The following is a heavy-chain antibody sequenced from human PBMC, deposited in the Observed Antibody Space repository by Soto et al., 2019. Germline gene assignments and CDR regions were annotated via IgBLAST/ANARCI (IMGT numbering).Heavy chain of an antibody. Sequence: GESLKISCKGSGYSVTSYWIGWVRQMPGKGLEWMGIIYPGDSDTRYSPSFQGQVTISADKSISTAYLQWSSLKASDTAMYYCARHLGTGTTADYYYGMDVWGQGTTVTVSS. CDR1: GYSVTSYW. J-gene: IGHJ6*02. CDR3: ARHLGTGTTADYYYGMDV. D-gene: IGHD1-7*01. V-gene: IGHV5-51*01. CDR2: IYPGDSDT.